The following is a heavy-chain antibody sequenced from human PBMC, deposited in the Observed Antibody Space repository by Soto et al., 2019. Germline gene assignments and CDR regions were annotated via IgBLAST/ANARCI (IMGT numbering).Heavy chain of an antibody. D-gene: IGHD2-21*02. Sequence: SETLSLTCTVSGGSISSSSYYWGWIRQPPGKGLEWIGSIYYSGSTVYNPPFKSRVTISVDTSKNQFSLKLNSVTAADTAVYYCARDLWGYCGTDCYPLDVWGQGTTVTVSS. CDR1: GGSISSSSYY. J-gene: IGHJ6*02. CDR2: IYYSGST. CDR3: ARDLWGYCGTDCYPLDV. V-gene: IGHV4-39*07.